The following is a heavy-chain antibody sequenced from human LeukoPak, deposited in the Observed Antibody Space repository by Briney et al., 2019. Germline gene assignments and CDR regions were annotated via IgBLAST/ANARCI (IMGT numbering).Heavy chain of an antibody. CDR3: AKDRQSIVVVIIDY. CDR2: ISGSGGST. Sequence: GGSLRLSCAASGFTFSSYAMGWVRQAPGKGLEWVSAISGSGGSTYYADSVKGRFTISRDNSKNTLYLQMNSLRAEDTAVYYCAKDRQSIVVVIIDYWGQGTLVTVSS. CDR1: GFTFSSYA. D-gene: IGHD3-22*01. V-gene: IGHV3-23*01. J-gene: IGHJ4*02.